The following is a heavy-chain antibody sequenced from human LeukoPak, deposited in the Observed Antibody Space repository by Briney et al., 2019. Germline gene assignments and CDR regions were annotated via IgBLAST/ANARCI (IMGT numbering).Heavy chain of an antibody. CDR1: GGSISLSYYY. CDR3: ARDRYYYDSSGYCRFDY. D-gene: IGHD3-22*01. J-gene: IGHJ4*02. Sequence: SETLSLTCSVSGGSISLSYYYWGWIRQPPGKALEWIGSVYYSGTTSYNPSLKSRVTISVDMSKNHFSLRLSSVTAADTAMYYCARDRYYYDSSGYCRFDYWGQGTLVTVSS. V-gene: IGHV4-39*07. CDR2: VYYSGTT.